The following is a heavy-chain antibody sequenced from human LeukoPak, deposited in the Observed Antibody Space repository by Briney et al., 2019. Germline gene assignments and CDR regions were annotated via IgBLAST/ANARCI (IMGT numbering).Heavy chain of an antibody. Sequence: SATLSLTCTVSGGSISSSDYYWVWIRQPPGKGLQWIGCIYYSGSTYYSLSLKSRVSISIDTSKNQFSLKLTSLTAADTAVYYCARRVWASSKVDYWGQGTLVTVSS. J-gene: IGHJ4*02. CDR3: ARRVWASSKVDY. D-gene: IGHD3-16*01. CDR2: IYYSGST. V-gene: IGHV4-39*01. CDR1: GGSISSSDYY.